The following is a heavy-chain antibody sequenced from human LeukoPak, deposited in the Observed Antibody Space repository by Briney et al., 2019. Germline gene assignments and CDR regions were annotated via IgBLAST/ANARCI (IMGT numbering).Heavy chain of an antibody. J-gene: IGHJ5*02. Sequence: AAVKVSCKASGYTFTRYSISWVRQSPGQGRGWMGWISVYNGNTNYAQKLQGRVTMTTDPSTSTAYMELRSLRSDDTAVYYCARDHCSSTSCSSTPTNWFDPWGQGTLVTVSS. CDR3: ARDHCSSTSCSSTPTNWFDP. D-gene: IGHD2-2*01. CDR2: ISVYNGNT. V-gene: IGHV1-18*01. CDR1: GYTFTRYS.